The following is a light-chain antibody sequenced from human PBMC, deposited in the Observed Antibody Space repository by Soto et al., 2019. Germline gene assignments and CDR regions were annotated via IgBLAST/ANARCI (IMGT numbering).Light chain of an antibody. CDR2: TNN. CDR1: SSNIGSNT. Sequence: QSVLTQPPSASGTPGQRVTISCSGSSSNIGSNTVSWYQQLPGTAPKLLIYTNNQPPSGVPDRFSGSKSGTSASLAISGLQSEDEGDYYCAAWDDSLNGVVFGGGTKLTVL. CDR3: AAWDDSLNGVV. J-gene: IGLJ2*01. V-gene: IGLV1-44*01.